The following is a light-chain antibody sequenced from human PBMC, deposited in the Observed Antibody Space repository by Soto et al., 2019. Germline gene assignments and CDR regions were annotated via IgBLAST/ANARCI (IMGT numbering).Light chain of an antibody. J-gene: IGKJ1*01. CDR2: AAS. V-gene: IGKV1-27*01. CDR1: QGSSDA. CDR3: QKYDSVPT. Sequence: IQMTQSPSSLSASVGDRDTIPFRASQGSSDALAWYQQRPGKVPKLLMYAASTLQSGVPSRFSGSGSGTDFTLTISSLQPEDVATYYCQKYDSVPTFCQGTKVDIK.